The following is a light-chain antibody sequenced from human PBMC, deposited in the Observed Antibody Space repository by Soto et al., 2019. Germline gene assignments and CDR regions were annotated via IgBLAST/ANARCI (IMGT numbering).Light chain of an antibody. CDR2: GAN. V-gene: IGKV3-20*01. CDR1: HSISSFY. J-gene: IGKJ2*01. CDR3: QHYGSSGHA. Sequence: EIVLTQSPGTLSLSPGERATLSCRASHSISSFYLAWYQQKPGQAPRLLIYGANSRATGIPDRFSGSGSGTDFTLTISRLEPEDFAVYYCQHYGSSGHAFGPGTKLEIK.